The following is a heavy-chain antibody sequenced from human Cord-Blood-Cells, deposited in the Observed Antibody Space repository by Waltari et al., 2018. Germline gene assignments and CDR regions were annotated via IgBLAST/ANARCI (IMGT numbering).Heavy chain of an antibody. CDR1: GGSISSSSYY. D-gene: IGHD1-26*01. V-gene: IGHV4-39*01. CDR3: ARHSGIVGATFDY. Sequence: QLQLQESGPGLVKPSETLSITCTVSGGSISSSSYYWGWIRQPPGKGLEWIGGIYYSGSTYYNPSLKSRVTISVDTSKNQFSLKLSSVTAADTAVYYCARHSGIVGATFDYWGQGTLVTVSS. J-gene: IGHJ4*02. CDR2: IYYSGST.